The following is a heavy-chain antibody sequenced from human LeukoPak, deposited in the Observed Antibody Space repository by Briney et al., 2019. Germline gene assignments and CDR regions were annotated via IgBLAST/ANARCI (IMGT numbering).Heavy chain of an antibody. D-gene: IGHD3-3*01. CDR2: IKQDGSEK. J-gene: IGHJ6*03. CDR3: ARRGSFWSGYHMGYYYSYYMDV. CDR1: GFTFSSYW. V-gene: IGHV3-7*01. Sequence: GGSLRLSCAASGFTFSSYWMSWVRQAPGKGLEWVANIKQDGSEKYYVDSVKGRFTISRDNAKNSLYLQMNSLRAEDTAVYYCARRGSFWSGYHMGYYYSYYMDVWGKGTTVTVSS.